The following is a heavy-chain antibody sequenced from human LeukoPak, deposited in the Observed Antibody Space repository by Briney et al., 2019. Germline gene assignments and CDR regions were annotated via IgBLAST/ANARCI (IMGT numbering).Heavy chain of an antibody. J-gene: IGHJ6*02. Sequence: GRSLRLSCAASGFTFSSYGMHWVRQAPGKGLEWAAVISYDGSNKYYADSVKGRFTISRDNSKNTLYLQMNSLRAEDTAVYYCASNVGMDVWGQGTTVTVSS. CDR2: ISYDGSNK. CDR1: GFTFSSYG. V-gene: IGHV3-30*03. CDR3: ASNVGMDV.